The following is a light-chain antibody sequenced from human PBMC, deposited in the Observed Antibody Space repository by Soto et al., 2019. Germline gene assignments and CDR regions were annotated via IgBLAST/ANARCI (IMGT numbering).Light chain of an antibody. CDR1: SSDVGGYNY. J-gene: IGLJ1*01. Sequence: QSALTQPPSASGSPGQSVAISCTGTSSDVGGYNYVSWYQQHPGKAPHLMIYEVNKPPSGVPDRFSGSKSGNTASLTVSGLQAEDEAEYYCSSYAGSSNVFGTGTKVTVL. CDR2: EVN. CDR3: SSYAGSSNV. V-gene: IGLV2-8*01.